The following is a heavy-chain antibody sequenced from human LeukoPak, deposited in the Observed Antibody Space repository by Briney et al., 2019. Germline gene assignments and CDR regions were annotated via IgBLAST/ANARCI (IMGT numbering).Heavy chain of an antibody. CDR2: IYYSGST. J-gene: IGHJ4*02. CDR1: GGSISSSSDY. Sequence: SETLSLTCTVSGGSISSSSDYWGWIRQPPGKGLEWIGSIYYSGSTYYNPSLKSRATISVDTSKNQFSLKLSSVTAADTAVYYCARARYFDWSYDYWGQGTLVTVSS. CDR3: ARARYFDWSYDY. D-gene: IGHD3-9*01. V-gene: IGHV4-39*07.